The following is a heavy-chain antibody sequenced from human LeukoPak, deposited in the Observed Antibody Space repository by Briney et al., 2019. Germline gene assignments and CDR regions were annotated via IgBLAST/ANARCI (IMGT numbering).Heavy chain of an antibody. V-gene: IGHV1-46*03. CDR2: INPSGGST. CDR3: ARAVTIFGVVIIGLDY. J-gene: IGHJ4*02. D-gene: IGHD3-3*01. CDR1: GYTFTSYY. Sequence: GASVKVSCKASGYTFTSYYMHWVRQAPGQGLEWMGIINPSGGSTSYAQKFQGRVTMTRDTSTSTVYMELSSLRAEDTAVYYCARAVTIFGVVIIGLDYWGQGTLVTGSS.